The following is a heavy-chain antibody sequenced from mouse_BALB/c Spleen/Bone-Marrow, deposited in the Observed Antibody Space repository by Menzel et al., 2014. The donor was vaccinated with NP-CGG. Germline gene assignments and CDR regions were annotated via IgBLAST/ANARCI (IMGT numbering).Heavy chain of an antibody. J-gene: IGHJ3*01. D-gene: IGHD2-14*01. CDR2: IDPANGST. CDR3: ARSYRYTWFVY. V-gene: IGHV14-3*02. CDR1: GFNSKDTY. Sequence: VQLQQSGAELVKPGASVKLSCTGSGFNSKDTYMHWVKQRPEQGLEWIGRIDPANGSTRYDPKFQGKATITADTSSNTAYLQLSSLTSEDTAIYYCARSYRYTWFVYWGQGTMVTVSA.